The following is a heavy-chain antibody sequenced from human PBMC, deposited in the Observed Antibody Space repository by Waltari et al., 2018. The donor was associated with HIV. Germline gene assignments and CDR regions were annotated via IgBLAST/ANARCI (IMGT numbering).Heavy chain of an antibody. CDR1: ADTTHNYS. CDR2: IYYTGTS. CDR3: ARTVGTSISGVITYNWFDS. V-gene: IGHV4-59*01. Sequence: QVQLQESGPGLVKPSATLSLTCNVSADTTHNYSLSWIRQSPAKGLEWIGYIYYTGTSNYNPSPSLKSRVTMSLDTSKTQFSLKLTSVSAADTAVYYCARTVGTSISGVITYNWFDSWGQGTLVTVSS. D-gene: IGHD3-3*01. J-gene: IGHJ5*01.